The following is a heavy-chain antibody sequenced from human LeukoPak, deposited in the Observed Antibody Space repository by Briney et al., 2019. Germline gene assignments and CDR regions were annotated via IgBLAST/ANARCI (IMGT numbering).Heavy chain of an antibody. Sequence: SDTLSLTCAVSGDSISCCYWTWIQQSADKGLEWIGRVFISGSTNYNPSLQGRVTMSVGRSRSQFSLRLRSVTAADTAVYYCVRQGYNYGAFNAWGQGTLVTVSS. D-gene: IGHD5-18*01. CDR2: VFISGST. CDR1: GDSISCCY. J-gene: IGHJ4*02. CDR3: VRQGYNYGAFNA. V-gene: IGHV4-4*07.